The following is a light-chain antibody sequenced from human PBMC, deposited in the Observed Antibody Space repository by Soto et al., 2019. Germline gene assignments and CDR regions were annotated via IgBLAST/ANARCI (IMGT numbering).Light chain of an antibody. CDR2: DAS. J-gene: IGKJ4*01. CDR1: QGVRSH. Sequence: EIVVTHYPATLYVSPGEIVSLYCRSSQGVRSHVAWYRQGPGQAPRLLIHDASSRATGVPARFSGSGSGTELVLTISSLQSEDFAIYYCQQYDAWPFNFGGGTKV. V-gene: IGKV3-15*01. CDR3: QQYDAWPFN.